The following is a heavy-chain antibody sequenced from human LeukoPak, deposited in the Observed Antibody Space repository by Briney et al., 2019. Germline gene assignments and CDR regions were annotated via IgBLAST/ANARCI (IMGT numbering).Heavy chain of an antibody. J-gene: IGHJ4*02. CDR3: ARRNGYNSGPFDY. V-gene: IGHV5-51*01. CDR2: IYSGDSET. CDR1: GSGFTSYW. D-gene: IGHD5-24*01. Sequence: GEARKISCKGSGSGFTSYWIGWVRRRPGKGREWMGIIYSGDSETTYSPSFQGQVPISADKSTSTAYLQWSRLKASDTAMYYCARRNGYNSGPFDYWGQGTLVTVSS.